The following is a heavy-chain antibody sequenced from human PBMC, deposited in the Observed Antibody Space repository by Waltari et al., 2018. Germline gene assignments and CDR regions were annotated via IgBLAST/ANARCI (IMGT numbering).Heavy chain of an antibody. J-gene: IGHJ4*02. CDR1: GYPFTSHS. CDR3: ARDYCSGDGCSLDC. D-gene: IGHD2-15*01. V-gene: IGHV1-18*04. Sequence: QVQLVQSGNEVLKPGASVTVSCKASGYPFTSHSITWVRQAPGQGPEWLGWINRNNGNTKFAQKFQGRVSLTTDTSTSTAYMDLRSLTSDDTAVYYCARDYCSGDGCSLDCWGQGTLVTVSS. CDR2: INRNNGNT.